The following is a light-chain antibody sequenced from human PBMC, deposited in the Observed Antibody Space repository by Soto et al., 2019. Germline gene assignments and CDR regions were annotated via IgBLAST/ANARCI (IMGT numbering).Light chain of an antibody. V-gene: IGKV3-20*01. CDR3: QRYGDSPLLT. Sequence: ETVLTQSPATLSLSPGERATLSCRASQSVTTNYLAWYQQKPGQAPRLLIYAASSRATGVPERFSGSGSGPDFTLTINRLEPEDSAVYYCQRYGDSPLLTFGGGTKVEIK. CDR2: AAS. J-gene: IGKJ4*01. CDR1: QSVTTNY.